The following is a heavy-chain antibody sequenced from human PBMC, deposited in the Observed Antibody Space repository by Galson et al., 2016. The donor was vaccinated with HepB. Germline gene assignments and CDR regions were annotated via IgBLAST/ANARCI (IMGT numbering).Heavy chain of an antibody. Sequence: SLRLSCAASGFNFDDYAMHWVRQTPGKGLEWVSGINSNSGSIGYADSVKGRFTISRDNAKNSLYLQMNSLRAEDTALYYCAMGGLGTTIIGFHYWGQGTLVTVSS. J-gene: IGHJ4*02. CDR2: INSNSGSI. CDR3: AMGGLGTTIIGFHY. V-gene: IGHV3-9*01. CDR1: GFNFDDYA. D-gene: IGHD5-24*01.